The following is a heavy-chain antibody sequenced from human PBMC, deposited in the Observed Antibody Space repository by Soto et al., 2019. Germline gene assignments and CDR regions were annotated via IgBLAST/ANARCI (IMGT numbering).Heavy chain of an antibody. CDR1: GFTFNIYG. V-gene: IGHV3-30*18. CDR3: AKDQASGQGSFDS. J-gene: IGHJ4*02. CDR2: ISYDGSNQ. Sequence: SLRLSCAASGFTFNIYGMHWVRQAPDKGLEWVALISYDGSNQYYADSVKGRFTISRGNSKNTLFLQMNSLRADDTAVYYCAKDQASGQGSFDSWGQGTLVTVS.